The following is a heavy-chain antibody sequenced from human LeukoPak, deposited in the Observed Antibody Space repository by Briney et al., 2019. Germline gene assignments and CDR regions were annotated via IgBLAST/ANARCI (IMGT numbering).Heavy chain of an antibody. CDR1: GFTFSRYW. J-gene: IGHJ4*02. CDR3: AREAVADSRGDY. Sequence: GGSLRLSCAASGFTFSRYWMHWVRQAPGKGLVWVSRINSDGSSTSYADSVKGRFTISRDNAKNTLYLQMNRLKAEDTAVYYCAREAVADSRGDYWGQGTLVTVSS. CDR2: INSDGSST. V-gene: IGHV3-74*01. D-gene: IGHD6-19*01.